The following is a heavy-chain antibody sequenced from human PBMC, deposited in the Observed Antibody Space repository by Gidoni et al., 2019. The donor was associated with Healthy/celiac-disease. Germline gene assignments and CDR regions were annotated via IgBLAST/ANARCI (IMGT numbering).Heavy chain of an antibody. J-gene: IGHJ4*02. V-gene: IGHV4-59*01. CDR2: IYYSGST. CDR3: ARGSMTTVTTFYY. Sequence: QVQLQESGPGLVKPSETLSLTCTVSGGSISSYYWSWIRQPPGKGLEWIGYIYYSGSTNYNPSLKSRVTISVDTSKNQFSLKLSSVTAADTAVYYCARGSMTTVTTFYYWGQGTLVTVSS. CDR1: GGSISSYY. D-gene: IGHD4-17*01.